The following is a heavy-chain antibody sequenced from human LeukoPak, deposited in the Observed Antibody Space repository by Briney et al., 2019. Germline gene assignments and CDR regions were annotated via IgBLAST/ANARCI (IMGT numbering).Heavy chain of an antibody. CDR1: GFTFSSYW. J-gene: IGHJ4*02. Sequence: GSLRLSCAASGFTFSSYWMHWVRQAPGKGLVWVSRINSDGSSTSYADSVKGRFTISRDNAKNTLYLQMNSLRAEDTAVYYCATYGDYEEVDYWGQGTLVTVSS. CDR3: ATYGDYEEVDY. CDR2: INSDGSST. V-gene: IGHV3-74*01. D-gene: IGHD4-17*01.